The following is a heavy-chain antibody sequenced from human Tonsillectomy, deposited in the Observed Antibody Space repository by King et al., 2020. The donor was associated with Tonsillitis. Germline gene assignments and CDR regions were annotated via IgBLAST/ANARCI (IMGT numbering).Heavy chain of an antibody. D-gene: IGHD3-10*01. V-gene: IGHV2-26*01. J-gene: IGHJ4*02. Sequence: VTLKESGPVLVKPTETLTLTCTVSGFSLSNARMGVSWIRQPPGKALEWLAHIFSNDEKSYSTSLKSRLTISKDTAKSQVCLTMTNMDPVDTATYYCARMLVFNYGLPGSARWFFDYWGQGTLVTVSS. CDR3: ARMLVFNYGLPGSARWFFDY. CDR1: GFSLSNARMG. CDR2: IFSNDEK.